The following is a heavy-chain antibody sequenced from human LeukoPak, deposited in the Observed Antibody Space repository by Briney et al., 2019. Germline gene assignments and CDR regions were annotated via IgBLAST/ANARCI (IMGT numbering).Heavy chain of an antibody. CDR2: ISGSGAEI. J-gene: IGHJ4*02. CDR3: SKDLTTRSIGYFDY. D-gene: IGHD1-1*01. CDR1: EFASSLYA. Sequence: GGSLRLSCAASEFASSLYAMNWVRQAPGEGPEWVSSISGSGAEIRYADSVKGRFTISRDNSQNTLYLRMNSLRVEDTAIYYCSKDLTTRSIGYFDYWGQGTLVTVSS. V-gene: IGHV3-23*01.